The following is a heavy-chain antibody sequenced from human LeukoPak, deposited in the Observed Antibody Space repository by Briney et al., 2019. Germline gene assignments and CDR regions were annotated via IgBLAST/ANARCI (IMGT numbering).Heavy chain of an antibody. CDR1: GFTFSSYW. D-gene: IGHD2-2*03. Sequence: PGGSLRLSCAASGFTFSSYWMSWVRQAPGKGLEWVANIKQDGSEKYYVDSVKGRFTISRDNAKNSLYLQMSSLRAEDTAVYYCALGKNFGYHYFDFWGQGALVTVSS. V-gene: IGHV3-7*01. CDR3: ALGKNFGYHYFDF. CDR2: IKQDGSEK. J-gene: IGHJ4*02.